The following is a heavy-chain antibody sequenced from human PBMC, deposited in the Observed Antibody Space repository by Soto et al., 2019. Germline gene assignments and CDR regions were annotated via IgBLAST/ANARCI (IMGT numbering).Heavy chain of an antibody. CDR3: ARETEYYDILTGGRRIYYYYGMDV. V-gene: IGHV1-8*01. CDR1: GYTFTSYD. J-gene: IGHJ6*02. Sequence: ASVKVSCKASGYTFTSYDINWVRQATGQGLEWMGWMNPNSGNTGYAQKFQGRVTMTRNTSISTAYMELSSLRSEDTAVYYCARETEYYDILTGGRRIYYYYGMDVWGQGTTVTVSS. D-gene: IGHD3-9*01. CDR2: MNPNSGNT.